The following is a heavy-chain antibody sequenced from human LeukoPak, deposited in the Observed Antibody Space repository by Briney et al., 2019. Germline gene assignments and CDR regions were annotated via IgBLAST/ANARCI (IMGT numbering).Heavy chain of an antibody. CDR3: ARRYFYDSSTYYPLDY. CDR2: INSDGSST. Sequence: PGGSLRLSCAVSGFTFSSYWMHWVRQAPGKGLVWVSRINSDGSSTTYADSVKGRFTISRDNAKNTLYLQMNSLRAEDTAVYYCARRYFYDSSTYYPLDYWGQGTLVTVSS. J-gene: IGHJ4*02. D-gene: IGHD3-22*01. CDR1: GFTFSSYW. V-gene: IGHV3-74*01.